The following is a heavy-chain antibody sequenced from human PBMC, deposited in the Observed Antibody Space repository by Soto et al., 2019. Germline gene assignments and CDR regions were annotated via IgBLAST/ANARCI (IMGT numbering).Heavy chain of an antibody. V-gene: IGHV3-33*01. J-gene: IGHJ5*02. CDR3: AAQRITIFGVVSRFDP. CDR2: IWYDGSNK. Sequence: GGSLRLSCAASGFTFSSYGMHWVRQAPGKGLEWVAVIWYDGSNKYYADSVKGRFTISRDNSKNTLYLQMNSLRAEDTAVYYCAAQRITIFGVVSRFDPWGQGTLVTVSS. CDR1: GFTFSSYG. D-gene: IGHD3-3*01.